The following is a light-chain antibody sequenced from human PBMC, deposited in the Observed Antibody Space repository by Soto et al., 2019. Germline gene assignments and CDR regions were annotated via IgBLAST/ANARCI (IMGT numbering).Light chain of an antibody. J-gene: IGLJ2*01. CDR2: DVN. CDR1: SSDVGAYNF. CDR3: SSFSSTNSVL. V-gene: IGLV2-14*03. Sequence: QYALTQPASMSGSPGQSITISCTGTSSDVGAYNFVSWYQQYPGKAPKLIIYDVNNRPSWVSNRFSGSKSGNTASLTISGLQAEDEADYYCSSFSSTNSVLFGGGTKLTVL.